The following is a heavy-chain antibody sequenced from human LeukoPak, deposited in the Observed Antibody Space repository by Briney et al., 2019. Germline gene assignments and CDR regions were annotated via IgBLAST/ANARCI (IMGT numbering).Heavy chain of an antibody. CDR2: ISYDGSNK. Sequence: PGGSLRLSCAASGFTFSSYGMHWVRQAPGKGLEWVAVISYDGSNKYYADSVKGRFTISRDNSKNTLYLQMNSLRAEDTAVYYCARGPRPGRTVTTYLTLSYYYYGMDVWGQGTTVTVSS. D-gene: IGHD4-11*01. CDR1: GFTFSSYG. J-gene: IGHJ6*02. CDR3: ARGPRPGRTVTTYLTLSYYYYGMDV. V-gene: IGHV3-30*03.